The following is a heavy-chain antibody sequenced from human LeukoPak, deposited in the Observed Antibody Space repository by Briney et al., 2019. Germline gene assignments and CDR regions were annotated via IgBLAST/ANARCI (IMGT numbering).Heavy chain of an antibody. CDR1: GGSFSGYY. J-gene: IGHJ4*02. Sequence: PSETLSLTCAVYGGSFSGYYWSWIRQPPGKGLEWIGEINHSGSTNYNPSLKSRVTVSVDTSKNQFSLKLSSVTAADTAVYYCAREPIYGLNFDYWGQGTLVTVSS. V-gene: IGHV4-34*01. CDR3: AREPIYGLNFDY. CDR2: INHSGST. D-gene: IGHD2/OR15-2a*01.